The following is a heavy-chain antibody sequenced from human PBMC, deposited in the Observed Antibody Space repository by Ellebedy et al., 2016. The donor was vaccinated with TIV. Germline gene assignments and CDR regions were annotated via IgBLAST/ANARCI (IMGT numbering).Heavy chain of an antibody. CDR2: IYSGGNT. Sequence: GESLKISCAASGFTFSSYGMYWVRQAPGKGLEWVSVIYSGGNTFYAESVKGRFTISRDSSQNTLYLQMDSLRAEDTAVYYCASSPSQGYWGQGTLVTVSS. CDR3: ASSPSQGY. V-gene: IGHV3-53*01. J-gene: IGHJ4*02. CDR1: GFTFSSYG.